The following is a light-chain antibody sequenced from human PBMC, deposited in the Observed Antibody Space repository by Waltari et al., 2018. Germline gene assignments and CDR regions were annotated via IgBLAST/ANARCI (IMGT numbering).Light chain of an antibody. J-gene: IGLJ2*01. V-gene: IGLV2-14*03. Sequence: QSALTQPASVSGSPGQSITISCTGTSGDIGGYHYVSWYQQHPGKAPKFMIYDVTRWPSGVANLFSGSKSGNTASLTISGLQAEDEADYYCTSYTSTNTVIFGGGTKVTV. CDR3: TSYTSTNTVI. CDR1: SGDIGGYHY. CDR2: DVT.